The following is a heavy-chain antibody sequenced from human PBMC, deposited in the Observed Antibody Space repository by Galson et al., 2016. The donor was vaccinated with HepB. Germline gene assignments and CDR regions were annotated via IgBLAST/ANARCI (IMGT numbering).Heavy chain of an antibody. CDR3: ARDRSLYHYDSSAYRHDN. CDR2: ISTFTGNT. J-gene: IGHJ4*02. Sequence: SVKVSCKASGYTFTKYGISWVRQAPGQGLEWMGWISTFTGNTNYAQKLQGRVTMTTDTSTSTAYMELRSLRSDDTAVYYCARDRSLYHYDSSAYRHDNWGQGTLVTVSS. CDR1: GYTFTKYG. D-gene: IGHD3-22*01. V-gene: IGHV1-18*01.